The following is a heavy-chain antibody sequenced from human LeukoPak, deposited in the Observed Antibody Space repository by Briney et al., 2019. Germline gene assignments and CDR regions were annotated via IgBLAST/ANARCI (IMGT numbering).Heavy chain of an antibody. CDR1: GFAVKDNF. CDR3: TRDSANYHFAY. V-gene: IGHV3-66*01. J-gene: IGHJ4*02. D-gene: IGHD4/OR15-4a*01. Sequence: GGSLRLSCAASGFAVKDNFMSWVRQAPGKGLEWVSVLYSGGATYYADSVKGRFIISRDNSKNIVFLQMNDLRTEDTAFYYCTRDSANYHFAYWGQGALVTASS. CDR2: LYSGGAT.